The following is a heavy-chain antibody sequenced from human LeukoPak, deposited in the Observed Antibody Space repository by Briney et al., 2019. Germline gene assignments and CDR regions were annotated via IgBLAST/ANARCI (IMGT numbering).Heavy chain of an antibody. J-gene: IGHJ4*02. Sequence: PGGSLRLSCAVSGFTLSRYCVSWVRQAPGRELECVANIKQDGSEKYYVVSVKGRFTISRDYAKISLYLQKNSLRAEDTAVYYCARRAYYFDYWGQGTLVTVSS. V-gene: IGHV3-7*01. CDR1: GFTLSRYC. CDR2: IKQDGSEK. CDR3: ARRAYYFDY.